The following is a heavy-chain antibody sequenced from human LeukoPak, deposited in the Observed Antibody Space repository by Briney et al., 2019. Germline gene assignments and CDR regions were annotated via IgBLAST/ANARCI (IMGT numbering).Heavy chain of an antibody. J-gene: IGHJ4*02. CDR3: AKKWRQPVPPYLDY. CDR1: GFTFSSHA. Sequence: PGGSLRLSCAASGFTFSSHAMSWVRQAPGKGLEWVSTISGSGGKTYYADSVKGRFTISRDNSKNTLYLQMSSLRADDTAVYYCAKKWRQPVPPYLDYWGQGTRVTVSS. D-gene: IGHD5-12*01. CDR2: ISGSGGKT. V-gene: IGHV3-23*01.